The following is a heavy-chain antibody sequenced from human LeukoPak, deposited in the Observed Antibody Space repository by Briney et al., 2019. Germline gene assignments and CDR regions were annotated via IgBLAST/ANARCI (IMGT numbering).Heavy chain of an antibody. D-gene: IGHD2-21*02. CDR1: GFSFDAYA. Sequence: GGSLRISCAASGFSFDAYAMSWVRQAPGKGLEWGSGISKTGRTTFYTDSVKGRFTISRDNSKNTLHLQMNRLRAEDTALYYCAKDHDNTDYYYYFDSWGQGTLVTVSS. CDR2: ISKTGRTT. V-gene: IGHV3-23*01. CDR3: AKDHDNTDYYYYFDS. J-gene: IGHJ4*02.